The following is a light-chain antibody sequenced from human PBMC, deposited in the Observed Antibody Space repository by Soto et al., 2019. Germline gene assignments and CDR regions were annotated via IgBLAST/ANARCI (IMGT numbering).Light chain of an antibody. CDR3: QSYDSSLSGVI. CDR1: SSNIGAGHD. CDR2: ANN. V-gene: IGLV1-40*01. Sequence: QSALTQPPSVSGAPGQRVTISCTGSSSNIGAGHDVHWYQQFPGTAPKVLIYANNNRPSGVPDRFSGSRSGTSASLAITGLQAEDEADYYCQSYDSSLSGVIFGGGTKVTVL. J-gene: IGLJ2*01.